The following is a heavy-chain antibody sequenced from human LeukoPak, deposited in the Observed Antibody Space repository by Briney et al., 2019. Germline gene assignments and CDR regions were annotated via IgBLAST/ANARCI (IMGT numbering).Heavy chain of an antibody. CDR3: AREWRIQLYLPDY. CDR1: GYTFSNFG. V-gene: IGHV1-46*01. Sequence: ASVKVSCKASGYTFSNFGISWVRQAPGQGLEWMGIINPSIDSINYARKFQRRVTMTSDTSTSTVYMELSDLRSEDTAVYYCAREWRIQLYLPDYWGQGTLVTVSS. D-gene: IGHD5-18*01. CDR2: INPSIDSI. J-gene: IGHJ4*02.